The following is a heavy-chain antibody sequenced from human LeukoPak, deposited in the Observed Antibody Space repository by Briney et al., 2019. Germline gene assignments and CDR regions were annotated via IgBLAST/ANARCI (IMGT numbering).Heavy chain of an antibody. CDR1: GGTFSSYA. J-gene: IGHJ4*02. Sequence: GSSVKVSCKASGGTFSSYAISWVRQAPGQGLEWMGGIIPIFGTANYAQKFQGRVTMTTDTSTSTAYMELSSLRSDDTGVYYCARGLFMTPAGLFDYWGQGTLVTVSS. CDR2: IIPIFGTA. CDR3: ARGLFMTPAGLFDY. D-gene: IGHD2-15*01. V-gene: IGHV1-69*05.